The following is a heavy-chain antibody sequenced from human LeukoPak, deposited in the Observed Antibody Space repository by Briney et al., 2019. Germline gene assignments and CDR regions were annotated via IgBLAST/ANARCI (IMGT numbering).Heavy chain of an antibody. D-gene: IGHD3-22*01. J-gene: IGHJ4*02. CDR1: GYTFSGYD. CDR2: MTPNSGNT. Sequence: ASVKVSCKASGYTFSGYDVNWVRQATGQRLEWMGWMTPNSGNTGYAQRLQGKVTMTSNSSISTAYMELSSLTSEDTAVYYCSTYNYDSFGYRTPRFWGQGTLVTVSS. V-gene: IGHV1-8*01. CDR3: STYNYDSFGYRTPRF.